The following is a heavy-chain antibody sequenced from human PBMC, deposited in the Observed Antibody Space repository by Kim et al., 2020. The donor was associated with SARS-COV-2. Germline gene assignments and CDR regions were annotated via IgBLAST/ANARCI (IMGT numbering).Heavy chain of an antibody. CDR1: GFTFSNYW. J-gene: IGHJ6*04. CDR2: IRQDGREK. V-gene: IGHV3-7*04. Sequence: GGSLRLSCAASGFTFSNYWMNWVRQAPGKGLEWVANIRQDGREKYYVDSVRGRFTISRDNAQNSVYLQMNSLRAEDTAVYFCGRAMDVWGKGTTVSVSS. CDR3: GRAMDV.